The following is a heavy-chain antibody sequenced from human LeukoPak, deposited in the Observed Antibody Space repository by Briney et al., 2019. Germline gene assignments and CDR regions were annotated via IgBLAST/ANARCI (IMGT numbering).Heavy chain of an antibody. Sequence: SGTLSLTCAVSGGSISSSNWWSWVRQPPGKGLEWIGEIYHSGSTNYNPSLKSRVTISVDKSKNQFSQKLSSVTAADTAVYYCALYCSSTSCRHYYYYGMDVWGQGTTVTVSS. CDR1: GGSISSSNW. D-gene: IGHD2-2*01. CDR3: ALYCSSTSCRHYYYYGMDV. V-gene: IGHV4-4*02. CDR2: IYHSGST. J-gene: IGHJ6*02.